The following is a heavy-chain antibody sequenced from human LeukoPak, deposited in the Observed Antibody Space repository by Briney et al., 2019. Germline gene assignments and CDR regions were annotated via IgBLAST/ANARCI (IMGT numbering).Heavy chain of an antibody. CDR3: TGGLRSVVPAALFDY. CDR2: IRSKSYGGTT. CDR1: GFSLGDYG. V-gene: IGHV3-49*03. D-gene: IGHD2-2*01. J-gene: IGHJ4*02. Sequence: GVSLRLSCIASGFSLGDYGMSWFRQAPGKGLEWVGFIRSKSYGGTTEYAASVKGRFTISRDDSKSIAYLQMNSLKTEDTAVYYCTGGLRSVVPAALFDYWGQGTLVTVSS.